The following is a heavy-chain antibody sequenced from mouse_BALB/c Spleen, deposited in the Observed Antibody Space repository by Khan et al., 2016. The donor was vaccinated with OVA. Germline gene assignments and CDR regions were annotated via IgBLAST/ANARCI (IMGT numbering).Heavy chain of an antibody. J-gene: IGHJ3*01. CDR1: GYTFTDYY. V-gene: IGHV1-77*01. CDR3: ARRNYFGYTVAY. CDR2: ISPGSGDT. D-gene: IGHD1-2*01. Sequence: QVQLKQSGAELARPGASVKLSCKASGYTFTDYYINWVKQRTGQGLEWIGEISPGSGDTYYNEKFKGKATLTADKSSSTVYMQPSSLTAEASAVYFCARRNYFGYTVAYWGQGTLVTVSA.